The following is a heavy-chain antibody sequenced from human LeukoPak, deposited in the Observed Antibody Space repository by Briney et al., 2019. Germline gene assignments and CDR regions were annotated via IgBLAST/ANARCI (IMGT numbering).Heavy chain of an antibody. V-gene: IGHV3-30-3*01. CDR2: ISYGGSNK. CDR1: GFTFSSYA. D-gene: IGHD6-13*01. Sequence: GGSLRLSCAASGFTFSSYAMHWVRQAPGKGLEWVAVISYGGSNKYYADSVKGRFTISRDNSKNTLYLQMNSLRAEDTAVYYCARARIAAAEYWGQGTLVTVSS. J-gene: IGHJ4*02. CDR3: ARARIAAAEY.